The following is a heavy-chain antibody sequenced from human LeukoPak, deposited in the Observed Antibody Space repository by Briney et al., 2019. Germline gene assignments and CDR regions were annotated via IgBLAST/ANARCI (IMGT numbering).Heavy chain of an antibody. Sequence: ASVKVSCKASGYTFTNYDINWVRRATGQGLEWVGWMNPNSGNTGYAQKFQGRVTMTRDTSTSTAYMELSSLRSEDTAVYYCARVGQQLVNWFDPWGQGTLVTVSS. J-gene: IGHJ5*02. CDR1: GYTFTNYD. CDR2: MNPNSGNT. D-gene: IGHD6-13*01. CDR3: ARVGQQLVNWFDP. V-gene: IGHV1-8*01.